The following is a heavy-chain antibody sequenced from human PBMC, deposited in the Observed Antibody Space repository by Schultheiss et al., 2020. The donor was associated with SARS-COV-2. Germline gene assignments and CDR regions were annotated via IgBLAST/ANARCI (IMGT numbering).Heavy chain of an antibody. V-gene: IGHV3-48*01. D-gene: IGHD2-15*01. CDR3: ATGVVAATDY. J-gene: IGHJ4*02. Sequence: GESLKISCSASGFTFSTSSMNWVRQAPGKGLEWVSYISSSSSTIYYADSVKGRFTISRDNSKNTLYLQMNSLRAEDTAVYYCATGVVAATDYWGQGTLVTVSS. CDR1: GFTFSTSS. CDR2: ISSSSSTI.